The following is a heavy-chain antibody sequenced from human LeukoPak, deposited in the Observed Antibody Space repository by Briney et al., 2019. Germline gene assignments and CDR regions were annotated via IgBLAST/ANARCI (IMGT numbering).Heavy chain of an antibody. CDR2: IIPIFGIA. J-gene: IGHJ2*01. CDR1: GGTFSSYA. D-gene: IGHD3-22*01. CDR3: ARALGHYYDSSGYPSYWYFDL. V-gene: IGHV1-69*04. Sequence: PVKVSCKASGGTFSSYAISWVRQAPGQGLEWMGRIIPIFGIANYAQKFQGRVTITADKSTSTAYMELSSLRSEDTAVYYCARALGHYYDSSGYPSYWYFDLWGRGTLVTVSS.